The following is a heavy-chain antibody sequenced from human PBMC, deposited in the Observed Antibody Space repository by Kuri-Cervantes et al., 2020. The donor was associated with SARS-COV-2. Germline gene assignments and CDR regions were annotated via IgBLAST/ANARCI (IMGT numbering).Heavy chain of an antibody. CDR3: AGDVTSSSSVVYYYYMDV. CDR1: GCTFSSYA. Sequence: SVKXSXXASGCTFSSYAISWVRQAPGQGLEWMGRNAPTFGTANSAQKLQGIVTIPANKSTSAAYMEMSSLRSEDTAVYYCAGDVTSSSSVVYYYYMDVWGKGTTVTVSS. J-gene: IGHJ6*03. CDR2: NAPTFGTA. V-gene: IGHV1-69*06. D-gene: IGHD6-6*01.